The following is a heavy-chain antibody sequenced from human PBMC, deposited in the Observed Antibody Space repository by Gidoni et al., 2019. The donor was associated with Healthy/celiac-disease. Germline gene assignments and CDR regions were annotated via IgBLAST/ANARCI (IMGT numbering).Heavy chain of an antibody. J-gene: IGHJ1*01. V-gene: IGHV3-66*02. CDR3: AREYPRDYYDSSGYYQNAEYFQH. D-gene: IGHD3-22*01. CDR2: IYSCGRT. Sequence: EVQLVASGGGLVQPGGSLRLSCAASGFTVSSNYMSWVRQAPGKGLGWVSVIYSCGRTYYADSVKGRFTISRDNSKNTLYLQMNSLRAEDTAVYYCAREYPRDYYDSSGYYQNAEYFQHWGQGTLVTVSS. CDR1: GFTVSSNY.